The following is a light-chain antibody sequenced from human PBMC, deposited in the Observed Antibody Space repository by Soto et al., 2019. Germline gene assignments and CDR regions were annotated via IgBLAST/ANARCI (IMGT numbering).Light chain of an antibody. CDR3: QHYNTYSEA. J-gene: IGKJ1*01. V-gene: IGKV1-5*03. CDR1: QTISSW. CDR2: KAS. Sequence: DIQMTQSPSTLSGSVVDRVTITCRASQTISSWLAWYQQKPGKAPKLLVYKASTLKSGVPSRFSGSGSGKEITLTIRSLQPDDFATYYCQHYNTYSEAFGQRTKVDIK.